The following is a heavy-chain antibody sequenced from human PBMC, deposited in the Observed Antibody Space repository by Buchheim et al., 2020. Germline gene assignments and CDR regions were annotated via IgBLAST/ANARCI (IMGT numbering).Heavy chain of an antibody. Sequence: EVQLLESGGGLVQPGGSLRLSCAASGFTFISYAMSWVRQAPAKGLEWVSAISGSGGCTYYAHSVKGRFTISRDNSKNTLYLPMNSLRAEDTAVYYCAKVLSLVGATDYWGQGTL. J-gene: IGHJ4*02. V-gene: IGHV3-23*01. CDR2: ISGSGGCT. CDR3: AKVLSLVGATDY. D-gene: IGHD1-26*01. CDR1: GFTFISYA.